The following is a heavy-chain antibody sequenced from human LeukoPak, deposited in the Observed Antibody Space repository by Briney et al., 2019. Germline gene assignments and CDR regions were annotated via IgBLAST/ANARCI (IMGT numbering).Heavy chain of an antibody. V-gene: IGHV3-23*01. CDR3: AKGKYSSGGVPDY. CDR1: GFTFSSYA. Sequence: GGSLRLSCAASGFTFSSYAMSWVRQAPGKGLEWVSSIVHSGSGTYYADSVKGRFTVSRDNSKNTLYLQINSLRGEDTAVYYCAKGKYSSGGVPDYWGQGTLVTVSS. CDR2: IVHSGSGT. D-gene: IGHD6-19*01. J-gene: IGHJ4*02.